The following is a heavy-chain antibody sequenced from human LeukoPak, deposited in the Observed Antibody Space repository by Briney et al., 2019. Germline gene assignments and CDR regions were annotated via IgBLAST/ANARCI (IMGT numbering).Heavy chain of an antibody. CDR2: INHSGST. V-gene: IGHV4-34*01. J-gene: IGHJ4*02. Sequence: PSETLSPTWAVDGGSFSGNYWSWLGQPPGRGRGWFGEINHSGSTNYNPSLKSRVTISVDTSKNQFSVKLSSVTAADTAVYYCARGRYYYGSGSYDYWGQGTLVTVSS. CDR1: GGSFSGNY. CDR3: ARGRYYYGSGSYDY. D-gene: IGHD3-10*01.